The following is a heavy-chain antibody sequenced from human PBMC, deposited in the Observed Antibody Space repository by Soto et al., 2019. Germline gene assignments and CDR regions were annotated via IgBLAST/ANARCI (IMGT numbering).Heavy chain of an antibody. CDR1: GYTFTSYG. CDR3: ARVRSSGWYDAFDI. V-gene: IGHV1-18*01. J-gene: IGHJ3*02. Sequence: GASVKVSCKASGYTFTSYGISWVRQAPGQGLEWMGWISAYNGNANYAQKLQGRVTMTTDTSTSTAYMELRSLRSDDTAVYYCARVRSSGWYDAFDIWGQGTMVTVSS. D-gene: IGHD6-19*01. CDR2: ISAYNGNA.